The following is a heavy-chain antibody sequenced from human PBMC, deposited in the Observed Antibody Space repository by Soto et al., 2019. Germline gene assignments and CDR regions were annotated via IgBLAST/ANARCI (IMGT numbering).Heavy chain of an antibody. CDR1: GFTFSSYD. CDR2: ISGSGTTI. D-gene: IGHD1-1*01. V-gene: IGHV3-48*03. Sequence: GSLRLSCVASGFTFSSYDMNWVRQAPGKGPEWVSHISGSGTTIYYADSVRGRFTISRDNAKNSLYLQMNSLRAEDTAVYYCAKGNDLRFRVPFAYWGQGTLVTVSS. CDR3: AKGNDLRFRVPFAY. J-gene: IGHJ4*02.